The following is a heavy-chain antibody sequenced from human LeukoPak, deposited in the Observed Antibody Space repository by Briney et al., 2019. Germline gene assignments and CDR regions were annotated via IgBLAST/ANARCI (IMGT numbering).Heavy chain of an antibody. D-gene: IGHD5-18*01. CDR1: GGSISSYY. V-gene: IGHV4-59*12. J-gene: IGHJ4*02. CDR2: IYYSGST. Sequence: SETLSLTCTVSGGSISSYYWSWIRQPPGKGLEWIGYIYYSGSTNYNPSLKSRVTISVDTSKNQFSLKLSSVTAADTAVYYCARGTAMVTRPNHFDYWGQGTLVTVSS. CDR3: ARGTAMVTRPNHFDY.